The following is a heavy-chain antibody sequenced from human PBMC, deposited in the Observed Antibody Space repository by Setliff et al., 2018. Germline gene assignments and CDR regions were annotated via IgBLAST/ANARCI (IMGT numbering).Heavy chain of an antibody. Sequence: SETLSLTCAVSGYSISSGYYWGWIRQPPGKGLEWIGSIYHSGSTYYNPSLKSRVTISVDTSKNQFSPKLSSVTAADTAVYYCARHIFGSSSWYTTGYNWFDPWGQGTLVTVSS. V-gene: IGHV4-38-2*01. CDR3: ARHIFGSSSWYTTGYNWFDP. J-gene: IGHJ5*02. CDR2: IYHSGST. D-gene: IGHD6-13*01. CDR1: GYSISSGYY.